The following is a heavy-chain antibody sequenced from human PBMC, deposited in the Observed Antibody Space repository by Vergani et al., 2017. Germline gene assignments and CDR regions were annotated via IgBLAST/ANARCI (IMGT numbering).Heavy chain of an antibody. CDR2: IYYSGST. D-gene: IGHD3-10*01. CDR1: GGSISSGGYY. Sequence: QVQLQESGPGLVKPSETLSLTCTVSGGSISSGGYYWSWIRQHPGKGLEWIGYIYYSGSTYYNPSLKSRVTISVDTSKNQFYLKLGSVTAADTAVYYCARDTRFETNWFDPWGQGTLVTVSS. V-gene: IGHV4-31*03. J-gene: IGHJ5*02. CDR3: ARDTRFETNWFDP.